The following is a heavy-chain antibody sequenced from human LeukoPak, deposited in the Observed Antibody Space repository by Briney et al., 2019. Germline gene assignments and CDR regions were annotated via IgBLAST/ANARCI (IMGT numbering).Heavy chain of an antibody. CDR3: AILDPIRPDY. V-gene: IGHV4-59*08. J-gene: IGHJ4*02. D-gene: IGHD2-21*01. Sequence: SETLSLTCTISGDPIGTYYWSWIRQPPGKGLEWIGYIYYSGYTNYSPSLKSQVTISVATSKNQFSLKLTSVTDADTAVYYCAILDPIRPDYWGQGTQVTVSS. CDR1: GDPIGTYY. CDR2: IYYSGYT.